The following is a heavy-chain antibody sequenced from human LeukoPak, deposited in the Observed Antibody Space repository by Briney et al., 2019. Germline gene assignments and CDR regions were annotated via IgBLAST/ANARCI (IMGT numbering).Heavy chain of an antibody. Sequence: ASVKVSCKASGYTFTGYYMHWVRQAPGQRLEWMGWINPNSGGTNYAQKFQGRVTMTRDTSISTAYMELSRLRSDDTAVYYCAREVEMATSDAFDIWGQGTMVTVSS. J-gene: IGHJ3*02. CDR1: GYTFTGYY. CDR3: AREVEMATSDAFDI. V-gene: IGHV1-2*02. D-gene: IGHD5-24*01. CDR2: INPNSGGT.